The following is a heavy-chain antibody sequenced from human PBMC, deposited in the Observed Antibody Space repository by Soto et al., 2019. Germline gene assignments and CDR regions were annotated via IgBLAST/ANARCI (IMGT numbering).Heavy chain of an antibody. CDR2: IKSKTDGGTT. D-gene: IGHD6-19*01. Sequence: EVQLVESGGGLVKPGGSLRLCCAASGFTFSNAWMSWVRQAPGKGLEWVGRIKSKTDGGTTDYAAPVKGRFTISRDDSKNTLYLQMNSLKTEDTAVYYCTTPHSSGWGYYYYGMDVWGQGTTVTVSS. CDR3: TTPHSSGWGYYYYGMDV. CDR1: GFTFSNAW. J-gene: IGHJ6*02. V-gene: IGHV3-15*01.